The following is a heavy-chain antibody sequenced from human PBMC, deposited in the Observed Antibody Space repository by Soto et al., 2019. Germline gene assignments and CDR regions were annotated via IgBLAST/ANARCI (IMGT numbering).Heavy chain of an antibody. J-gene: IGHJ3*02. V-gene: IGHV3-64*02. Sequence: PGRSLSLSSAASGFTLSSYPLHSFRQAPGKGLQYVSAISKHGGTVHYADSVKGSSTTSRDTSKNTLYRQMGSLSSEDMAVYYCARSSTENQYPLGGALDICGRGTVVTVS. CDR2: ISKHGGTV. D-gene: IGHD1-1*01. CDR3: ARSSTENQYPLGGALDI. CDR1: GFTLSSYP.